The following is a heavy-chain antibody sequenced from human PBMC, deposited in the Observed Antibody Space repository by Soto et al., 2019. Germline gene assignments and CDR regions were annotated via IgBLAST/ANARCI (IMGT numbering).Heavy chain of an antibody. CDR1: GFTFSSYS. CDR2: ISSSSSYI. J-gene: IGHJ4*02. Sequence: EVQLVESGGGLVKPGGSLRLSCAASGFTFSSYSMNWVRQAPGKGLEWVSSISSSSSYIYYADSVKGRFTISRDNAKNSLYLQMNSLRAEDTAVYYCARAPYSSSCVGCFFDYWGQGTLVTVSS. D-gene: IGHD6-6*01. V-gene: IGHV3-21*01. CDR3: ARAPYSSSCVGCFFDY.